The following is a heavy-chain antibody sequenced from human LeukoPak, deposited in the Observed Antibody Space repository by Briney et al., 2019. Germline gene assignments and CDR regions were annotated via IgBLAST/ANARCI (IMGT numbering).Heavy chain of an antibody. D-gene: IGHD4-17*01. CDR1: GFTFSSYA. V-gene: IGHV3-23*01. CDR2: ISGSGGST. Sequence: GESLRLSCAASGFTFSSYAMSWVRQAPGKGLEWVSAISGSGGSTYYADSVKGRFTISRDNSKNTLYLQMNGLRAEDTAVYYCAKGTYGDYLEPFDYWGQGTLVTVSS. J-gene: IGHJ4*02. CDR3: AKGTYGDYLEPFDY.